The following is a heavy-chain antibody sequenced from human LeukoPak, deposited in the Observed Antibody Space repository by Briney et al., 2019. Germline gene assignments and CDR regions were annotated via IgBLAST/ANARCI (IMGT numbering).Heavy chain of an antibody. Sequence: ASMKVSCKASGYTFTGYYMHWVRQAPGQGLEWMGWINPNSGGTNYAQKFQGRVTMTRDTSISTAYMELSRLRSDDTAVYYCARDGSLIIRSTIFGVVITFDPWGQGTLVTVSS. J-gene: IGHJ5*02. V-gene: IGHV1-2*02. D-gene: IGHD3-3*01. CDR1: GYTFTGYY. CDR3: ARDGSLIIRSTIFGVVITFDP. CDR2: INPNSGGT.